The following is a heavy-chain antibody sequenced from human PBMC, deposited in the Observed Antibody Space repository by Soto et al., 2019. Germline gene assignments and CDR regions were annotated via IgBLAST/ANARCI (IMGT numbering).Heavy chain of an antibody. Sequence: ASVKVSCKASGYTFTGYYMHWVRQAPGQGLEWMGWINPNSGGTNYAQKFQGWVTMTRDTSISTAYMELSRLRSDDTAVYYCAREFYYDYIWGSYSANWFDPWGQGTLVTVSS. CDR1: GYTFTGYY. J-gene: IGHJ5*02. CDR3: AREFYYDYIWGSYSANWFDP. CDR2: INPNSGGT. V-gene: IGHV1-2*04. D-gene: IGHD3-16*01.